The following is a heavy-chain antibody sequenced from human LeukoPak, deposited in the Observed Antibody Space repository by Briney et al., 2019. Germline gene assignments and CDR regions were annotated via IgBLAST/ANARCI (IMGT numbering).Heavy chain of an antibody. V-gene: IGHV4-39*07. CDR3: ARDITMIVVVTEEDAFDI. D-gene: IGHD3-22*01. CDR2: IYYSGST. Sequence: PSETLSLTCTVSGGSISSSSYYWGWIRQPPGKGLEWIGSIYYSGSTYYNPSLKSRVTISVDTSKNQFSLKLSAVTAADTAVYYCARDITMIVVVTEEDAFDIWGQGTMVTVSS. J-gene: IGHJ3*02. CDR1: GGSISSSSYY.